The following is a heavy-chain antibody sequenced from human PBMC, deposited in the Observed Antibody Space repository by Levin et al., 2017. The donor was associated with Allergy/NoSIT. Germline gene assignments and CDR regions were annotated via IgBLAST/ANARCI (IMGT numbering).Heavy chain of an antibody. CDR2: ISGNGGST. J-gene: IGHJ2*01. CDR1: GFTFSSYA. D-gene: IGHD3-10*01. V-gene: IGHV3-23*01. CDR3: AKDRISMVRGVSNWYFDL. Sequence: GESLKISCAASGFTFSSYAMSWVRQAPGKGLEWVSAISGNGGSTYYADSVKGRFTISRDNSKNTLYLQMNSLRDEDTAVYYCAKDRISMVRGVSNWYFDLWGRGTLVTVS.